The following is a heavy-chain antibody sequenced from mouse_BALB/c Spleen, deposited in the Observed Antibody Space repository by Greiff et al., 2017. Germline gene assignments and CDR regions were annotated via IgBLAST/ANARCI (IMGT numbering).Heavy chain of an antibody. CDR3: ARFITTVVAKGYFDV. V-gene: IGHV1-77*01. J-gene: IGHJ1*01. Sequence: QVQLKQSGPELVKPGASVKMSCKASGYTFTDYVISWVKQRTGQGLEWIGEIYPGSGSTYYNEKFKGKATLTADKSSNTAYMQLSSLTSEDSAVYFCARFITTVVAKGYFDVWGAGTTVTVSS. CDR1: GYTFTDYV. CDR2: IYPGSGST. D-gene: IGHD1-1*01.